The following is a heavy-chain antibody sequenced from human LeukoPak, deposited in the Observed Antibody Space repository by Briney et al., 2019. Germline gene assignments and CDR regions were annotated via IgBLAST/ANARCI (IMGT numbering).Heavy chain of an antibody. CDR1: GGTFSSYA. D-gene: IGHD4-11*01. CDR2: IIPIFGTA. CDR3: ASTPTTVTTYYYYYMDV. V-gene: IGHV1-69*05. Sequence: SVKVSCKASGGTFSSYAISWVRQASGQWPEWMGGIIPIFGTANYAQKFQGRVTITTDESTSTAYMELSSLRSEDTAVYYCASTPTTVTTYYYYYMDVWGKGTTVTVSS. J-gene: IGHJ6*03.